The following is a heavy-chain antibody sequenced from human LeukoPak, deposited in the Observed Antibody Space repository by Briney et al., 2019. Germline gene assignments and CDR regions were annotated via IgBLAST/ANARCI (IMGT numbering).Heavy chain of an antibody. CDR1: GYTFTSYY. CDR3: ARGGTPSYDSSGYYGGFI. V-gene: IGHV1-46*01. J-gene: IGHJ4*02. Sequence: ASVKVSCKASGYTFTSYYMHWVRQAPGQGLEWMGIINPSGGSTSYAQKFQGRVTMTRGTSTSTVYMELSSLRSEDTAVYYCARGGTPSYDSSGYYGGFIWGQGTLVTVSS. D-gene: IGHD3-22*01. CDR2: INPSGGST.